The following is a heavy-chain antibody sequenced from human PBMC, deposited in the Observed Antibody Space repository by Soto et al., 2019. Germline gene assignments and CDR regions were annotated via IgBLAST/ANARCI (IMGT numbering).Heavy chain of an antibody. V-gene: IGHV1-69*01. Sequence: QVQLVQSGAEVKKPGSSVKVSCKASGGSFGNSAINWVRQTPGQGLEWLGGFIPVYRTLNYAQKFQGRVTITADESTGTAYMTLSSLASDDTAVYYCATGVIWIGYFTVDSCGPGTRVTVSS. CDR2: FIPVYRTL. CDR3: ATGVIWIGYFTVDS. CDR1: GGSFGNSA. D-gene: IGHD3-3*01. J-gene: IGHJ4*02.